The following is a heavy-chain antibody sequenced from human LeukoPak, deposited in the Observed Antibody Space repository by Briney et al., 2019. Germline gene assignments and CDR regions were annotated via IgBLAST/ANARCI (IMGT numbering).Heavy chain of an antibody. CDR2: ISAYNGNT. D-gene: IGHD5-18*01. Sequence: ASVKVSCKASGYTFTSYGISWVRQAPGQGLEWMGWISAYNGNTNYARKLQGRVTMTTDTSTSTAYMELRSLRSDDTAVYYCARVAPVYYSYGSNDYWGQGTLVTVSS. J-gene: IGHJ4*02. CDR3: ARVAPVYYSYGSNDY. CDR1: GYTFTSYG. V-gene: IGHV1-18*01.